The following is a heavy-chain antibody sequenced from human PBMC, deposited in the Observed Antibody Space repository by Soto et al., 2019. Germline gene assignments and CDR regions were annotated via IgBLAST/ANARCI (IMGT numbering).Heavy chain of an antibody. Sequence: GASVKVSCKASGYTFTDHHIHWVRQAPGQGLEWLGWVTPYTGGSHFAQKFKGRVTLTRDTSINTAYLELTSLTSDDTAVYYCARQADSFDSWGQGALVTVSS. CDR3: ARQADSFDS. CDR2: VTPYTGGS. CDR1: GYTFTDHH. J-gene: IGHJ4*02. V-gene: IGHV1-2*02.